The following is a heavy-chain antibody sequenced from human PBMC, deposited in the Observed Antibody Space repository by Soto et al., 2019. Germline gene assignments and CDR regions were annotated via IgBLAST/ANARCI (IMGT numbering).Heavy chain of an antibody. CDR3: TRDRGRRYNDGRGYYYSAY. D-gene: IGHD3-22*01. J-gene: IGHJ4*02. Sequence: QVQLVQSGAEVKKPGSSVKVSCKASGGTFSSYAISWVRQAPGQGHEWMGGIIPIFGTANYAQKLQGRVTITADESTNTAYMELSSLRSEDTAVYYCTRDRGRRYNDGRGYYYSAYWGQGTLVTVSS. CDR2: IIPIFGTA. CDR1: GGTFSSYA. V-gene: IGHV1-69*01.